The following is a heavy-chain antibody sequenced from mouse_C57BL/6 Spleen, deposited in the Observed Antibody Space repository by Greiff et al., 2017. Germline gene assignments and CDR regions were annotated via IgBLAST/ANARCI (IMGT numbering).Heavy chain of an antibody. D-gene: IGHD1-1*01. J-gene: IGHJ2*01. Sequence: VQLQQPGTELVKPGASVKLSCKASGYTFTSYWMHWVKQRPGQGLAWIGNINPSNGGTNYNQKFKNKDTLTVDKSSSTAYMQLSSLTSEDSAVYYCARGYYGSSYSFDYGGQGTTLTVSS. CDR2: INPSNGGT. CDR3: ARGYYGSSYSFDY. V-gene: IGHV1-53*01. CDR1: GYTFTSYW.